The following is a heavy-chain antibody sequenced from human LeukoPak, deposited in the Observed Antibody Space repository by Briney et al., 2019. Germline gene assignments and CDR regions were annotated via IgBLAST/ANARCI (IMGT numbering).Heavy chain of an antibody. J-gene: IGHJ4*02. CDR1: GFTFSNYE. CDR3: ARAFTSNYDFWSGYSFIFDY. Sequence: GGSLRLSCAASGFTFSNYEINWVRQAPGRGLEWISYISGSGTSIYHANSVKGRFTISRDNSKNTLYLQMNSLRAEDTAVYYCARAFTSNYDFWSGYSFIFDYWGQGTLVTVSS. CDR2: ISGSGTSI. D-gene: IGHD3-3*01. V-gene: IGHV3-48*03.